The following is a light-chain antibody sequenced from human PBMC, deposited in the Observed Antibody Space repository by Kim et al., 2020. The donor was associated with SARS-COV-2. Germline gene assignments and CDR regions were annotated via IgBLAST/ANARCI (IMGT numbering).Light chain of an antibody. CDR1: LSVSAST. Sequence: PPGETASPSCRASLSVSASTLAWFHRKPGRAPRLLFFVASTRTTGIPDRSGGSESGTDFPLTITRLEPEDLAMSYCKQYGYSPWTFGQGTKVNIK. CDR3: KQYGYSPWT. CDR2: VAS. J-gene: IGKJ1*01. V-gene: IGKV3-20*01.